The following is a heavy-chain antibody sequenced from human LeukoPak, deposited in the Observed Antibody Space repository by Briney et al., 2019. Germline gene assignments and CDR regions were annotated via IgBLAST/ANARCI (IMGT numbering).Heavy chain of an antibody. CDR3: ARGGGIQLWLRGFDY. D-gene: IGHD5-18*01. V-gene: IGHV4-34*01. CDR2: INHSGST. Sequence: SETLSLTCAVYGGSFSGYYWSWLRQPPGKGLEWIGEINHSGSTNYNPSLKSRVTISVDTSKNQFPLKLSSVTAADTAVYYCARGGGIQLWLRGFDYWGQGTLVTVSS. J-gene: IGHJ4*02. CDR1: GGSFSGYY.